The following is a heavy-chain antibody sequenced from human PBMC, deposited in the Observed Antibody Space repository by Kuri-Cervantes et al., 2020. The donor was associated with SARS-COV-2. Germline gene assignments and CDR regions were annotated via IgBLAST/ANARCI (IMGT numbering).Heavy chain of an antibody. V-gene: IGHV4-38-2*01. Sequence: GSLRLSCAVSGYSISSGYYWGWIRQPPGKGLEWIGSIYHSGSTYYNPSLKSRVTISVDTSKNQFSLKLSSVTAADTAVYYCAGGLWFGELPYYFDYWGQGTLVTVSS. CDR2: IYHSGST. D-gene: IGHD3-10*01. CDR1: GYSISSGYY. CDR3: AGGLWFGELPYYFDY. J-gene: IGHJ4*02.